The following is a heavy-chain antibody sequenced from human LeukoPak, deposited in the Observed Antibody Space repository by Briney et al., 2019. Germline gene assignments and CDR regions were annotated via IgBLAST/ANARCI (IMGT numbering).Heavy chain of an antibody. CDR2: IYYSGNT. CDR1: GGSISSYF. J-gene: IGHJ4*02. D-gene: IGHD3-9*01. CDR3: ARGGYYDILTADY. V-gene: IGHV4-59*01. Sequence: SETLSLTCTVSGGSISSYFWTWIRQPPGKGLEWIGYIYYSGNTNYNPSLKSRVSISVDTSKNQFSLKLSSVTAADTAVYYCARGGYYDILTADYWGQGTLVTVSS.